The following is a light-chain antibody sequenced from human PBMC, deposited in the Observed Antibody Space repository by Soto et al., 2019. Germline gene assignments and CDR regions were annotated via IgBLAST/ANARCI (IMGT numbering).Light chain of an antibody. CDR3: NSYTSSTDYV. J-gene: IGLJ1*01. Sequence: QSALTQPASVSGSPGQSITISCTGASSDVGRYNYVSWYQLHPGKAPKLIIYEVSNRPSGVSNRFSGSKSGNTASLTISGLRAEDEADYYCNSYTSSTDYVFGNGTKLTV. CDR2: EVS. CDR1: SSDVGRYNY. V-gene: IGLV2-14*01.